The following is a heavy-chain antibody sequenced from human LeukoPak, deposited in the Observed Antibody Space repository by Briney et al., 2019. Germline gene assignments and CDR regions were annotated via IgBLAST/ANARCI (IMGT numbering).Heavy chain of an antibody. CDR1: GGSISSSSHY. V-gene: IGHV4-39*07. J-gene: IGHJ5*02. D-gene: IGHD4-17*01. Sequence: SETLSLTCTVSGGSISSSSHYWGWIRQPPGKGLEWIGNIYYSGTTYYNPSLKSRVTISVDTSKNQFSLKLSSVTAADTAVYYCARSPANDYGDYSWFDPWGQGTLVTVSS. CDR2: IYYSGTT. CDR3: ARSPANDYGDYSWFDP.